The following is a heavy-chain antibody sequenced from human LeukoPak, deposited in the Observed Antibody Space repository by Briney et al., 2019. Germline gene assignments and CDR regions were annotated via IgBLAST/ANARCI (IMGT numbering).Heavy chain of an antibody. CDR2: IYSSGST. CDR3: ARDYGDGFDY. D-gene: IGHD4-17*01. J-gene: IGHJ4*02. Sequence: PSETLSLTCTVSGGSISSGSYYCNWIRQPAGTGLEWIGRIYSSGSTNYNPSLKSRVTISVDTSKNQFSLKLTSVTAADTAVYYCARDYGDGFDYWGQGTLVTVSS. V-gene: IGHV4-61*02. CDR1: GGSISSGSYY.